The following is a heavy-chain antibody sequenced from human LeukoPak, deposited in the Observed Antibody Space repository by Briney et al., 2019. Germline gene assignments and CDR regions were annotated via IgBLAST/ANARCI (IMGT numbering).Heavy chain of an antibody. CDR1: GFTFSSYA. D-gene: IGHD3-22*01. CDR2: IYYSGST. V-gene: IGHV4-59*12. CDR3: ASSYDSSGYYYDY. Sequence: NPGGSLRLSCAASGFTFSSYAMSWIRQPPGKGLEWIGYIYYSGSTYYNPSLKSRVTISVDRSKNQFSLKLSSVTAADTAVYYCASSYDSSGYYYDYWGQGTLVTVSS. J-gene: IGHJ4*02.